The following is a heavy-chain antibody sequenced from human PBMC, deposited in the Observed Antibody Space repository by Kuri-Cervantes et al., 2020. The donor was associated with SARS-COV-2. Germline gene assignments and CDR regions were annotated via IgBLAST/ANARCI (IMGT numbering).Heavy chain of an antibody. D-gene: IGHD2-2*01. CDR3: TRGTSQTYYYYYYMDV. Sequence: GESLKISCAASGFTFSGSAMHWVRQASGKGLEWVGRIRSKANSYATAYAASVKGRFTISSDDSKNTAYLQMNSLKTEDTAGYYCTRGTSQTYYYYYYMDVWGKGTTVTVSS. J-gene: IGHJ6*03. V-gene: IGHV3-73*01. CDR2: IRSKANSYAT. CDR1: GFTFSGSA.